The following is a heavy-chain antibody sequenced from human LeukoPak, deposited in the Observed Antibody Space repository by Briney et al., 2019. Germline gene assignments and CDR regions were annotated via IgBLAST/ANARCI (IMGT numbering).Heavy chain of an antibody. CDR1: GGSMSPYH. CDR3: VRDRVDSSGYYYYYGLDV. V-gene: IGHV4-59*12. J-gene: IGHJ6*02. Sequence: PSETLSLTCTVSGGSMSPYHWGWIRQPPGKGLEWTGYIYYSGSTNYNPSLKSRVTISVDTSKNQFSLKLSSVTAADTAVYYCVRDRVDSSGYYYYYGLDVWGQGTTVTVSS. D-gene: IGHD3-22*01. CDR2: IYYSGST.